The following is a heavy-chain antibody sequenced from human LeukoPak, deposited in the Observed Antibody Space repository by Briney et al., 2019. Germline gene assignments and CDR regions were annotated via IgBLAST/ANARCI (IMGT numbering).Heavy chain of an antibody. J-gene: IGHJ4*02. V-gene: IGHV3-7*01. CDR3: ARVGKNGWDFDH. Sequence: PGGSLRLSCAASGLSFSAHWMTWVRQAPGKGLEWVANINEDGSLTYYVDSVKGRFTISRDNTKTSLYLQMNTLRAKDTAVYYCARVGKNGWDFDHWGQGTLVTVSS. CDR2: INEDGSLT. CDR1: GLSFSAHW. D-gene: IGHD6-19*01.